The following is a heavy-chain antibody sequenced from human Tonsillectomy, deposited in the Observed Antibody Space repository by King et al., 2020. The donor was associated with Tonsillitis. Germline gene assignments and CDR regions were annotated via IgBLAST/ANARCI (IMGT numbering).Heavy chain of an antibody. D-gene: IGHD3-10*01. V-gene: IGHV4-61*02. CDR2: IYSRGST. CDR3: AREVTYYYGSGSYVDS. CDR1: GGSINTGSYY. Sequence: VQLQESGPGLVKPSQNLSLNCTVSGGSINTGSYYWSWIRQPAGKGLEWIGRIYSRGSTNYNPSLKSRVTMSVDTSKNQFSLRLGSVTAADTAFYYCAREVTYYYGSGSYVDSWGQGTLVTVSS. J-gene: IGHJ4*02.